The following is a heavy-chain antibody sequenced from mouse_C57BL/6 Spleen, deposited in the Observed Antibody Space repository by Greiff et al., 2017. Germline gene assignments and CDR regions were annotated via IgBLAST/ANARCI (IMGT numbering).Heavy chain of an antibody. CDR2: IHPNSGST. D-gene: IGHD2-4*01. CDR3: ARWGFYDYDPYYFDY. V-gene: IGHV1-64*01. J-gene: IGHJ2*01. Sequence: QVQLQQPGAELVKPGASVKLSCKASGYTFTSYWMHWVKQRPGQGLEWIGMIHPNSGSTNYNEKFKSKATLTVDKSSSTAYMQLSSLTSEDSAVYYCARWGFYDYDPYYFDYWGQGTTLTVSS. CDR1: GYTFTSYW.